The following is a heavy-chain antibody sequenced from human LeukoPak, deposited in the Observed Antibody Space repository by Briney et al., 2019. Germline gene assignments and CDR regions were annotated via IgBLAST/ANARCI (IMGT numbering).Heavy chain of an antibody. CDR2: ITSSGTYI. J-gene: IGHJ1*01. V-gene: IGHV3-21*04. Sequence: PGGSLRLSCAASGFTFSDYSMNWVRQAPGKGLEWVSSITSSGTYIYYADSVKGRFTISRDNSKNTLYLQMNSLRAEDTAVYYCAKDIVRGEYFQHWGQGTLVTVSS. D-gene: IGHD3-16*02. CDR1: GFTFSDYS. CDR3: AKDIVRGEYFQH.